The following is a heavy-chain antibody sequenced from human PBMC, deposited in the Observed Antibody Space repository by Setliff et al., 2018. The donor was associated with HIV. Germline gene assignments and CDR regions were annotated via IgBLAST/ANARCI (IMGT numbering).Heavy chain of an antibody. Sequence: ASVKVSCKASGYTFTSYGISWVRQAPGQGLEWMGWISAYNGNTNYAQKLQGRVTMTTDTSTSTAYMELRSLRSDDTAVYYCARFMLIFTMIVVVSGAFDIWGQGTMVTVS. CDR1: GYTFTSYG. D-gene: IGHD3-22*01. J-gene: IGHJ3*02. CDR3: ARFMLIFTMIVVVSGAFDI. CDR2: ISAYNGNT. V-gene: IGHV1-18*01.